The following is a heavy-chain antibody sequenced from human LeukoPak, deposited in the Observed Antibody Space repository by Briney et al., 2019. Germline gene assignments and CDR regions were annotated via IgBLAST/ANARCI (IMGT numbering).Heavy chain of an antibody. D-gene: IGHD3-10*01. J-gene: IGHJ6*02. CDR2: IIPIFGTA. V-gene: IGHV1-69*13. CDR1: GGTFSSYA. Sequence: SVKVSCKASGGTFSSYAISWVRQAPGQGLEWMGGIIPIFGTANYAQKFQGRVTITADESTTTGYMELTSLRSDDTAVYYCARDQLRYYGSGSYYSDMDVWGQGTTVTVSS. CDR3: ARDQLRYYGSGSYYSDMDV.